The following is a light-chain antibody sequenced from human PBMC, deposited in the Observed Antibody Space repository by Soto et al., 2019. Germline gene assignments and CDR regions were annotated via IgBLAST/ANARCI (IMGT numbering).Light chain of an antibody. Sequence: QSVLTQPASVSGSPGQSITISCTGTSSDIGAYNYVSWYQQHPGKAPKLMIYDVNNRPSGVSNRFSGSKSGNTASLTISGLQAEDEADYFCTSYTRSSTYVFGNGTKVTVL. J-gene: IGLJ1*01. CDR2: DVN. CDR1: SSDIGAYNY. CDR3: TSYTRSSTYV. V-gene: IGLV2-14*03.